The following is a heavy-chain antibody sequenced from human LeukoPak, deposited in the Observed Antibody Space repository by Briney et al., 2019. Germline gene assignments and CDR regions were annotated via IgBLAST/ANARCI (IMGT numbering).Heavy chain of an antibody. CDR3: ARDIVVAATFWFDP. V-gene: IGHV3-74*01. CDR2: VNSDGTGT. Sequence: PGGSLRLSCAASGFTFSNYWMHWVRQAPGKGLVWVSRVNSDGTGTTYADSVEGRFTISRDNAKNTLYLEMNSLRAEDTAVYYCARDIVVAATFWFDPWGQGTLVTVSS. D-gene: IGHD2-15*01. CDR1: GFTFSNYW. J-gene: IGHJ5*02.